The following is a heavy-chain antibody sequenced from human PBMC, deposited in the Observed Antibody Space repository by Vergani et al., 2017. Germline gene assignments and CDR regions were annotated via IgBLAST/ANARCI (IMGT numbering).Heavy chain of an antibody. J-gene: IGHJ6*03. CDR3: ARVNTETNGHLYYYYYMDV. Sequence: QVQLQQWGGGLLKPSETLSLTCVVNGGSFTSYHWTWIRQSPGEGLEWVGDIDHTGRPDYNPSLKSGLTMSVEKSRNQFSLTLNSVTATNTAIYFCARVNTETNGHLYYYYYMDVWGQGTAVTVS. V-gene: IGHV4-34*01. CDR2: IDHTGRP. D-gene: IGHD4-11*01. CDR1: GGSFTSYH.